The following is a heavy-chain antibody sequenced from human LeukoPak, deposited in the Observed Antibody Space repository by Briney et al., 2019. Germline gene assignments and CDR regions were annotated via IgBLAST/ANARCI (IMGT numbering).Heavy chain of an antibody. CDR1: GGSISSGSYS. Sequence: SETLSLTCAVSGGSISSGSYSWSWVRQPPGKGLEWIGYIFYSGRTYYNPSLKSRVTISVDRFKNQFSLKLTSVTAADTAVYYCVRGGTVIVDSLAPWGQGLLVTVSS. J-gene: IGHJ5*02. CDR2: IFYSGRT. D-gene: IGHD2-8*02. V-gene: IGHV4-30-2*01. CDR3: VRGGTVIVDSLAP.